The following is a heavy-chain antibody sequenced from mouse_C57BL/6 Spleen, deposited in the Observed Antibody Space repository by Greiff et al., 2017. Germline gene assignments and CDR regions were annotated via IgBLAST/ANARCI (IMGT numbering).Heavy chain of an antibody. CDR3: ARRYGSSYDYAMDY. CDR1: GYAFSSYW. J-gene: IGHJ4*01. D-gene: IGHD1-1*01. CDR2: IYPGDGDT. Sequence: QVHVKQSGAELVKPGASVKISCKASGYAFSSYWMNWVKQRPGKGLEWIGQIYPGDGDTNYNGKFKGKATLTADKSSSTAYMQLSSLTSEDSAVYFCARRYGSSYDYAMDYWGQGTSVTVSS. V-gene: IGHV1-80*01.